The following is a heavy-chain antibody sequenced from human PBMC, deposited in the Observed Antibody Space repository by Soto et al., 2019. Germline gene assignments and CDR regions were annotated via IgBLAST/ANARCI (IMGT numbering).Heavy chain of an antibody. CDR1: GGSFSGYY. Sequence: SETLSLTCAVYGGSFSGYYWSWIRQPPGKGLEWIGEINHSGSTNYNPSLKSRVTISVDTSKNQFSLKLSSVTAADTAVYYCARRLWFGRNGFAPGGQGPLVTVSS. V-gene: IGHV4-34*01. CDR3: ARRLWFGRNGFAP. CDR2: INHSGST. D-gene: IGHD3-10*01. J-gene: IGHJ5*02.